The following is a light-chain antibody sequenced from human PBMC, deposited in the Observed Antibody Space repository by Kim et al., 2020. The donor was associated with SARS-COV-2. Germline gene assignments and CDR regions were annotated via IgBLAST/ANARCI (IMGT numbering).Light chain of an antibody. J-gene: IGLJ3*02. Sequence: QTATLTCTGTNTHVGHQGATWLQQHQGHPPKLLSYRNNNRPSVISERFSASRSGNTASLTITGLQPEDEADYYCAAWDSSLSAWVFGGGTQLTVL. CDR2: RNN. CDR1: NTHVGHQG. V-gene: IGLV10-54*04. CDR3: AAWDSSLSAWV.